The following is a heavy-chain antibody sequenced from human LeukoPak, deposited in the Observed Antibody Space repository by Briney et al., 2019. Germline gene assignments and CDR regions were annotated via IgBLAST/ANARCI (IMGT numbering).Heavy chain of an antibody. J-gene: IGHJ4*02. Sequence: SETLSLTCTVSGGSIGCRAYYWSWIRHPAGKGLEYIGRIYTDGSRNHNPSLKSRVSISMDTSNNQFSLRVTSVTAADTGVYYCASEGLALAGNFYYWGQGALVTVSS. CDR3: ASEGLALAGNFYY. CDR2: IYTDGSR. CDR1: GGSIGCRAYY. V-gene: IGHV4-61*02. D-gene: IGHD6-19*01.